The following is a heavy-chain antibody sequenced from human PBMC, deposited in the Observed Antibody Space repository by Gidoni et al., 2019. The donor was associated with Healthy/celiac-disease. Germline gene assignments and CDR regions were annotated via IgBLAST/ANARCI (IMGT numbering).Heavy chain of an antibody. V-gene: IGHV4-59*01. CDR2: IYYSGST. J-gene: IGHJ6*02. Sequence: QVQLQESGPGLVKPSETLSLTCTVSGGSISSYYWSWIRQPPGKGLEWIGYIYYSGSTNYNPSLKSRVTISVDTSKNQFSLKLSSVTAADTAVYYCARGNLVPAANYYYYYGMDVWGQGTTVTVSS. D-gene: IGHD2-2*01. CDR1: GGSISSYY. CDR3: ARGNLVPAANYYYYYGMDV.